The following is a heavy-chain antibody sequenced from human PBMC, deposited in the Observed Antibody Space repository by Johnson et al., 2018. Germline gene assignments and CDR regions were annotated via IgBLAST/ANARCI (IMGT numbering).Heavy chain of an antibody. Sequence: VQLVQSGGGLVQPGGSLRLSCAASGFNFDDYAMHWVRQVPGKGLEWVSGISWNSGSIRYADSVKGRFTISRDSAKSSLYLQVNSLRPEDTALYYCARDIRLTRIRRQGGAFDFWGHGTMVTVSS. J-gene: IGHJ3*01. CDR3: ARDIRLTRIRRQGGAFDF. V-gene: IGHV3-9*01. D-gene: IGHD2-15*01. CDR2: ISWNSGSI. CDR1: GFNFDDYA.